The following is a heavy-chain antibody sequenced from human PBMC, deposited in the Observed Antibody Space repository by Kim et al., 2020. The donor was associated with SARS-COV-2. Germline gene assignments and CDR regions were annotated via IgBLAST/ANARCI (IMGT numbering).Heavy chain of an antibody. V-gene: IGHV1-69*13. CDR1: GGTFSSYA. Sequence: SVKVSCKASGGTFSSYAISWVRQAPGQGLEWMGGIIPIFGTANYAQKFQGRVMITADESTSTAYMELSSLRSEDTAVYYCAREGIAAAGNWFDPWGQGTLVTVSS. D-gene: IGHD6-13*01. J-gene: IGHJ5*02. CDR2: IIPIFGTA. CDR3: AREGIAAAGNWFDP.